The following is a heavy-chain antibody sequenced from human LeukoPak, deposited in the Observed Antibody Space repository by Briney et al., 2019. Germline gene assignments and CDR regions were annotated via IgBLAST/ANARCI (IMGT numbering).Heavy chain of an antibody. Sequence: GGSLRLSCAASGFAFSSYGLHWVRQAPGKGLEWVAIIWYDGSNKYYADSVKGRFTISRDNSKNTLYLQMNSLRAEDTAVYYCARASDYDFWSGYDYWGQGTLVTVSS. D-gene: IGHD3-3*01. CDR1: GFAFSSYG. J-gene: IGHJ4*02. CDR2: IWYDGSNK. CDR3: ARASDYDFWSGYDY. V-gene: IGHV3-33*01.